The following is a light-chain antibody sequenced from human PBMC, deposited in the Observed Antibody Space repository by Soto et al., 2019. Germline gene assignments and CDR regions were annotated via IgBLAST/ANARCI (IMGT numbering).Light chain of an antibody. V-gene: IGLV2-14*01. Sequence: QLVLTQPASVSGSPGQSITISCTGTSSDGADYKDVSWYQQHPGKAPKLMIYEVTYRPSGVSNRFSGSKSGTTASLTISGRQAEDEAEYFCSSYTTSSTVFGTGTKLTVL. J-gene: IGLJ1*01. CDR3: SSYTTSSTV. CDR1: SSDGADYKD. CDR2: EVT.